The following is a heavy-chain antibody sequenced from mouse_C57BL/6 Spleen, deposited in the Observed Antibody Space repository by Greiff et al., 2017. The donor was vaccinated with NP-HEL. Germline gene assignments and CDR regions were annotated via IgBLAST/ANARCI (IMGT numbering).Heavy chain of an antibody. Sequence: DVKLQESGAELVRPGASVKLSCTASGFNIKDYYMHWVKQRPEQGLEWIGRIDPEDGDTEYAPKFQGKATMTADTSSNTAYLQLSSLTSEDTAVYYCTTEAYYGSSYVGYFDVWGTGTTVTVSS. CDR2: IDPEDGDT. D-gene: IGHD1-1*01. CDR3: TTEAYYGSSYVGYFDV. CDR1: GFNIKDYY. J-gene: IGHJ1*03. V-gene: IGHV14-1*01.